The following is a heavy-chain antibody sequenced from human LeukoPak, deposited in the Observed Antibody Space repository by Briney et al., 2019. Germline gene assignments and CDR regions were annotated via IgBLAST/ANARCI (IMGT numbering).Heavy chain of an antibody. D-gene: IGHD6-13*01. CDR2: FDLEDGET. CDR1: GYTLTELS. CDR3: ARYSSSPHDETNWFDP. J-gene: IGHJ5*02. V-gene: IGHV1-24*01. Sequence: ASVKVSCKVSGYTLTELSMHWVRQAPGKGHEGMGGFDLEDGETIYEQKFPGRVTMSEDTSTDTAYRELSSLRSEDTAVYYCARYSSSPHDETNWFDPWGEGTLVTVSS.